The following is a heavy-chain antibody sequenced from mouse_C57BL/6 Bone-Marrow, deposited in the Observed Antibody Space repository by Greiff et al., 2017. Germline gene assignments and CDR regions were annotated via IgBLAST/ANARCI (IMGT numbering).Heavy chain of an antibody. D-gene: IGHD4-1*02. CDR3: ASQLGRAMDY. Sequence: QVQLKESGAELVKPGASVKISCKASGYAFSSYWMNWVKQRPGKGLGWFGQIYPGDGDTNANGKFKGKATLTADKSSSSAYMQLSSLTSEDSAVYFWASQLGRAMDYWGKGTSVTVSS. V-gene: IGHV1-80*01. CDR1: GYAFSSYW. CDR2: IYPGDGDT. J-gene: IGHJ4*01.